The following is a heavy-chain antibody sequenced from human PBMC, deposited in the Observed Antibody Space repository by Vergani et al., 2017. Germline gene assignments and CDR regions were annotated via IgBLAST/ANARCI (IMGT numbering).Heavy chain of an antibody. V-gene: IGHV4-39*01. CDR1: GGSITYGAFY. J-gene: IGHJ5*02. D-gene: IGHD3-22*01. CDR3: ARCFRDERMIYGGTVENWFDP. CDR2: IYYSENK. Sequence: QLQLQESGPGLVKPSETLSLTCTVSGGSITYGAFYWGWIRQSPGKGLDGIGSIYYSENKFYNPSLESRVTLSIDTTKNQFSLKLKSVTAADTAVYYCARCFRDERMIYGGTVENWFDPWGQGTLVTVSS.